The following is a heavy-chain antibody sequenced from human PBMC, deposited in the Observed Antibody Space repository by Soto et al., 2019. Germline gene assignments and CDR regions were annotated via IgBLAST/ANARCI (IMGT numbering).Heavy chain of an antibody. D-gene: IGHD2-15*01. Sequence: EVQLAESGGGLVQPGGSLRLSCAASGFTFNSYWMHWVRQVPGKGLVWVSRMNNDGSTTNYADSVKGRFTISRDNARNTVYLQMNSLRADDTAVYYCVRGVIAANCFDDWGQGTLVTVSS. CDR1: GFTFNSYW. J-gene: IGHJ4*02. CDR3: VRGVIAANCFDD. V-gene: IGHV3-74*01. CDR2: MNNDGSTT.